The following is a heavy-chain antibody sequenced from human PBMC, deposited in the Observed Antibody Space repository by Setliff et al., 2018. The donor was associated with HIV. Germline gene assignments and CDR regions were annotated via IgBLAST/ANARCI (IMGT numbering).Heavy chain of an antibody. Sequence: ASVKVSCKASGYTFTSYYMHWVRQAPGQGLEWMGGIIPIFGTANYAQKFQGRVTITTDESTSTAYMELSSLRSEDTAVYYCARETAIVVVGSDAFDIWGQGTMVTVSS. D-gene: IGHD3-22*01. CDR3: ARETAIVVVGSDAFDI. CDR1: GYTFTSYY. CDR2: IIPIFGTA. J-gene: IGHJ3*02. V-gene: IGHV1-69*05.